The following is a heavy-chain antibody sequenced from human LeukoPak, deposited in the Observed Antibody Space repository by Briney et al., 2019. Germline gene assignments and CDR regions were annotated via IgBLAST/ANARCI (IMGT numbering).Heavy chain of an antibody. Sequence: GGSLRLSCVASESTTFSNNWMSWVRPPAGKGLEWVSNIKRDGSVKHYMDAVRGRFTSSRDDAKISLYLQMNSLRVEDTVVYQCIGERGTYWGQGTLVTVSS. CDR2: IKRDGSVK. D-gene: IGHD7-27*01. CDR3: IGERGTY. J-gene: IGHJ4*02. V-gene: IGHV3-7*05. CDR1: ESTTFSNNW.